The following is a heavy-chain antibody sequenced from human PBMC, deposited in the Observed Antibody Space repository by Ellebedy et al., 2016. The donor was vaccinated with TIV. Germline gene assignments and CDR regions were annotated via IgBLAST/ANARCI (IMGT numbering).Heavy chain of an antibody. J-gene: IGHJ3*02. CDR2: INAGNGNT. CDR1: GYTFTSYA. Sequence: ASVKVSCXASGYTFTSYAMHWVRQAPGQRLEWMGWINAGNGNTKYSQKFQGRVTITRDTSASTAYMELRSLRSDDTAVYYCARDPWFGELLDAFDIWGQGTMVTVSS. D-gene: IGHD3-10*01. CDR3: ARDPWFGELLDAFDI. V-gene: IGHV1-3*01.